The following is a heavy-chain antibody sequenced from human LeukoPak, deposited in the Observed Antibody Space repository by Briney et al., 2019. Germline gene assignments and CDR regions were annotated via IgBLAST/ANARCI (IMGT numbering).Heavy chain of an antibody. J-gene: IGHJ3*02. CDR3: ARIVSRSILRQGFDI. V-gene: IGHV1-8*02. CDR1: GYTLTHYA. D-gene: IGHD3-16*02. CDR2: MNPNSGNT. Sequence: ASVKVSCKASGYTLTHYAMNWVRQAPGQGLEWMGWMNPNSGNTGYAQKFQGRVTMTRNTSISTAYMELSSLRSEDTAVYYCARIVSRSILRQGFDIWGQGTMVTVSS.